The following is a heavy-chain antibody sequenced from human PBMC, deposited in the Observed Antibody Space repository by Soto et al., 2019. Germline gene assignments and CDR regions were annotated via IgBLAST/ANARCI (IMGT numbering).Heavy chain of an antibody. CDR2: ITPMFGTP. CDR3: ARDGTLYDSRSYYYLY. J-gene: IGHJ4*02. CDR1: GGTFSSHT. V-gene: IGHV1-69*13. D-gene: IGHD3-22*01. Sequence: GASVQVSCKASGGTFSSHTITWVRQAPGQGLEWMGGITPMFGTPNYAQKFRGRVTITADESSSTAYMELSSLRSEDTAMYFCARDGTLYDSRSYYYLYWGQGTLVTVSS.